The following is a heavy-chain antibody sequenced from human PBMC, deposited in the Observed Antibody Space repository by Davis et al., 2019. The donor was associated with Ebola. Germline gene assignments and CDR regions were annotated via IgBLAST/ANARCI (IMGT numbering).Heavy chain of an antibody. V-gene: IGHV3-9*01. J-gene: IGHJ4*02. Sequence: SLKISCAASGFTFDDYAMHWVRQAPGKGLEWVSGISWNSGSIGYADPVKGRFTISRDNAKNSLYLQMNSLRAEDTALYYCARYIAVAGYFDYWGQGTLVTFSS. CDR3: ARYIAVAGYFDY. CDR1: GFTFDDYA. CDR2: ISWNSGSI. D-gene: IGHD6-19*01.